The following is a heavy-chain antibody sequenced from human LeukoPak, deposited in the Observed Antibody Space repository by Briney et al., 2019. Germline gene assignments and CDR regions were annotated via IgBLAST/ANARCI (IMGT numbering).Heavy chain of an antibody. D-gene: IGHD3-3*02. J-gene: IGHJ6*03. CDR1: GGSISSYY. Sequence: SETLSLTCTVSGGSISSYYWSWIRQPPGKGLEWIGYIYYSGSTNYNPSLKSRVTISVDTSKNQFSLKLSSVTAADTAVYYCARDRLALTPYYYYYMDVWGKGTTVTVSS. V-gene: IGHV4-59*01. CDR3: ARDRLALTPYYYYYMDV. CDR2: IYYSGST.